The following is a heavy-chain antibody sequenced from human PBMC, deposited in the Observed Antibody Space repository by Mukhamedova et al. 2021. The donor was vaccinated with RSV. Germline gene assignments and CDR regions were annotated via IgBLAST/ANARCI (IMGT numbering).Heavy chain of an antibody. D-gene: IGHD3-22*01. V-gene: IGHV5-51*01. Sequence: GIIYPGDSGTRYSPSFQGQVTISADKSISTAYLQWGGLKASDTGIYFCARSPNFYDSSGYPFDFWGQGTLVTVSS. J-gene: IGHJ4*02. CDR2: IYPGDSGT. CDR3: ARSPNFYDSSGYPFDF.